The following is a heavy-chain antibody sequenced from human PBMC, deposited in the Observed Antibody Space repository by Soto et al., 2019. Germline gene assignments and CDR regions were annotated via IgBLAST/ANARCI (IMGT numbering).Heavy chain of an antibody. V-gene: IGHV1-69*13. D-gene: IGHD2-8*01. J-gene: IGHJ6*02. Sequence: SVKVSCKASGGTFSSYAISWVRQAPGRGLEWMGGIIPIFGTANYAQKFQGRVTITADESTSTAYMELSSLRSEDTAVYYCARVGLYCTNGVCPYYGMDVWGQGTTVTVSS. CDR2: IIPIFGTA. CDR3: ARVGLYCTNGVCPYYGMDV. CDR1: GGTFSSYA.